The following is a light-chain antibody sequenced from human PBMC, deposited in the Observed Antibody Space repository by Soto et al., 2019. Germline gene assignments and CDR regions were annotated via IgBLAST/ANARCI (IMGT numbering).Light chain of an antibody. V-gene: IGLV2-23*01. CDR3: CSYAGNSTWV. CDR1: SSDVGSYNL. J-gene: IGLJ3*02. Sequence: QSVLTQPASVSGSPGQSITITCTGISSDVGSYNLVSWYQQHPGKAPKLMIYEGSKRPSGVSNRFSGSKSGNTASLTISGLQAEDEADYYCCSYAGNSTWVFGGGTKLTVL. CDR2: EGS.